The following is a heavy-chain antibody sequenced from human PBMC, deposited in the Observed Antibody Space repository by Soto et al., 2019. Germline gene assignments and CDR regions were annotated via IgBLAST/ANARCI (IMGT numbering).Heavy chain of an antibody. CDR2: ISYSGTT. D-gene: IGHD4-17*01. Sequence: PSETLSLTCAVSGGSISSGGHYWSWIRQHPGKGLEFMGYISYSGTTYYTPSLKSRLTLLIDTSENQFSLNLRSVTAADTAVYYCARDDYGDYALDYWGQGTLVTVSS. J-gene: IGHJ4*02. CDR3: ARDDYGDYALDY. CDR1: GGSISSGGHY. V-gene: IGHV4-31*11.